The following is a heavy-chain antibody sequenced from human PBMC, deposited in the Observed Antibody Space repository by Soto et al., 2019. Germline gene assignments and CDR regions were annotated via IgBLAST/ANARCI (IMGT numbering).Heavy chain of an antibody. CDR1: GFTFSSYA. CDR2: ISASGGGT. Sequence: EVHLLESGGALVQPGGSLRLSCAASGFTFSSYAMSWVRQAPGKGLEWVSLISASGGGTYYTDSVKGRFTISRDNAKNTLYLQMNSLSAEDTAVFYCAKPQSNGSPDYWGQGTLVTVSS. CDR3: AKPQSNGSPDY. D-gene: IGHD2-8*01. J-gene: IGHJ4*02. V-gene: IGHV3-23*01.